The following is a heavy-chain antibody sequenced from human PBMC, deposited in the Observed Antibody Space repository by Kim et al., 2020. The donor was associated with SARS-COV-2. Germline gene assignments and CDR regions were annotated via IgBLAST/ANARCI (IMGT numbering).Heavy chain of an antibody. CDR3: ATPSPSTRVFFSY. Sequence: YIDSVECRFAISIDTSKNMLYLQLNSLRAEYTAVYYCATPSPSTRVFFSYWGRGTLVTVSS. D-gene: IGHD1-1*01. V-gene: IGHV3-23*01. J-gene: IGHJ4*02.